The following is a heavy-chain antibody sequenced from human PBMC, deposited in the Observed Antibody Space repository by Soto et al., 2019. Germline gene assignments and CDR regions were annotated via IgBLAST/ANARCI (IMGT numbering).Heavy chain of an antibody. CDR3: VRGGPESSGISAVYAFDI. V-gene: IGHV3-13*01. CDR2: IGTAGDT. CDR1: GFMFSNYD. Sequence: PGGSLRLSCAASGFMFSNYDMHWVRQGTGKGKGLEWVAAIGTAGDTYYLGSVKGRFTISRENDKKSLNLEINDLRAEDTAVYFCVRGGPESSGISAVYAFDIWDQGTVVTASS. D-gene: IGHD6-19*01. J-gene: IGHJ3*02.